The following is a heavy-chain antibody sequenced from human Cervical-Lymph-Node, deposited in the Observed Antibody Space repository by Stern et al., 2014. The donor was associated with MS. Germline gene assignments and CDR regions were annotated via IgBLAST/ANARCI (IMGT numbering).Heavy chain of an antibody. D-gene: IGHD2-2*01. V-gene: IGHV1-46*01. CDR1: GYSFTSYL. Sequence: VQLVESGAEVKKPGASVKVSCKASGYSFTSYLMHLVRQAPGQGLEWMGIINPSGGSTGYAQKFQGRVTMTRDTSTRTVYMDLSSLRSEDTAVYYCARALSSALYAMDVWGQGTTVTVSS. CDR2: INPSGGST. CDR3: ARALSSALYAMDV. J-gene: IGHJ6*02.